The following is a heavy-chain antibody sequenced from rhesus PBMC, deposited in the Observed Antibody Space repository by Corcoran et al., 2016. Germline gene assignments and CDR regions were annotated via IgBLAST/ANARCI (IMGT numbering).Heavy chain of an antibody. V-gene: IGHV4-127*01. J-gene: IGHJ4*01. CDR2: ISGSGGST. D-gene: IGHD5-24*01. CDR1: GYSISSGYG. Sequence: QLQLQESGPGLVKPSETLSLTCAVSGYSISSGYGWSWIRQSPGKGLEWIGRISGSGGSTDYNPSLKKRVTISIDTSKNQFSLKLGSVTAADTAVYYCARSRYSGYSNPYVDYWGQGVLVTVSS. CDR3: ARSRYSGYSNPYVDY.